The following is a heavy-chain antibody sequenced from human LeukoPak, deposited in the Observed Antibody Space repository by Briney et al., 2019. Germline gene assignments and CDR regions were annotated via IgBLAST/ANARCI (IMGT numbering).Heavy chain of an antibody. CDR1: GFIFSSST. Sequence: PGGSLRLSCTTSGFIFSSSTMNWVRQAPGKGLEWVSTISTSSSYIYYADSVRGRFTISRDNAKSSFYLQMNSLRAEDTAVYSCAKEIVPYGGKSNWDRGAFDIWGQGTMVTVSS. CDR3: AKEIVPYGGKSNWDRGAFDI. V-gene: IGHV3-21*04. CDR2: ISTSSSYI. D-gene: IGHD4-17*01. J-gene: IGHJ3*02.